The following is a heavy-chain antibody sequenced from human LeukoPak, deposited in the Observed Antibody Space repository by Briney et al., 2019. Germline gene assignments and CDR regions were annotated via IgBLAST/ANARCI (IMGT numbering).Heavy chain of an antibody. CDR2: INPSGGST. V-gene: IGHV1-46*01. J-gene: IGHJ6*02. CDR1: GYTFTSYY. CDR3: ARVGYDILTGYQGGMDV. Sequence: ASVKVSCKASGYTFTSYYMYWVRQAPGQGLEWMGIINPSGGSTSYAQKFQGRVTMTRDTSTSTVYMELSSLRSEDTAVYYCARVGYDILTGYQGGMDVWGQGTTVTVSS. D-gene: IGHD3-9*01.